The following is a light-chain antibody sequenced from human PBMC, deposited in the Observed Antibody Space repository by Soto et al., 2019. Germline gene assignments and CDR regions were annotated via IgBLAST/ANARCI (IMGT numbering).Light chain of an antibody. CDR2: EVT. CDR1: SSDVGGYNY. J-gene: IGLJ2*01. V-gene: IGLV2-14*01. Sequence: QSALTQPASVSGSPGQSITISCTGTSSDVGGYNYVSWYQQHPGKAPKLMIYEVTYRPSGVSNRFSGSKSGNTASLTISGLQAEDEADYYGRSYTSSSTLVVFGGGTKLTVL. CDR3: RSYTSSSTLVV.